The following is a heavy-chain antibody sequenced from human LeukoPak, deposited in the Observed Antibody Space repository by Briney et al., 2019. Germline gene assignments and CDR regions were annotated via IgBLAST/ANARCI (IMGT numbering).Heavy chain of an antibody. Sequence: GGSLRLSCAASGFTFRTYSMNWVRQAPGKGLEWVSSISSSGTYIDYANSVKGRFTISRDNAKNTLYLQMNSLRVEDSAVYYCARDPPWVDYWGQGTLVTVSS. V-gene: IGHV3-21*01. CDR2: ISSSGTYI. CDR1: GFTFRTYS. J-gene: IGHJ4*02. CDR3: ARDPPWVDY. D-gene: IGHD7-27*01.